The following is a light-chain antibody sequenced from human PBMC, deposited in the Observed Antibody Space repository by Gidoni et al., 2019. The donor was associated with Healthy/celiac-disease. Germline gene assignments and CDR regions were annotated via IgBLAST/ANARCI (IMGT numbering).Light chain of an antibody. V-gene: IGLV2-8*01. CDR1: SRDVGGYNY. CDR3: SSYAGSNNYV. CDR2: EVS. Sequence: QSALTQPPSASRSPGQSVTISCTGTSRDVGGYNYVSWYQQHPGKAPKLMIYEVSKRPSGVPDRFSGSKSGNTASLTVSGLQAEDEADYYCSSYAGSNNYVFGTGTKVTVL. J-gene: IGLJ1*01.